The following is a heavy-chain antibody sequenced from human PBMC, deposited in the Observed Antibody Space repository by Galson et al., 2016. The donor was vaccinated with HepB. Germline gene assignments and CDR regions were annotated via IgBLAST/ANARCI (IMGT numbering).Heavy chain of an antibody. D-gene: IGHD3-22*01. Sequence: SVKVSCKASGYSFTYYGINWVRQAPGQGLEWVGWTSAYNGHTNYAQKLQDRVTMTTDTSTSTAYMELRSLSSDDTAVYYCTRLPLWGVVVTEACDIWGQGTMVTVSS. CDR1: GYSFTYYG. V-gene: IGHV1-18*01. CDR2: TSAYNGHT. CDR3: TRLPLWGVVVTEACDI. J-gene: IGHJ3*02.